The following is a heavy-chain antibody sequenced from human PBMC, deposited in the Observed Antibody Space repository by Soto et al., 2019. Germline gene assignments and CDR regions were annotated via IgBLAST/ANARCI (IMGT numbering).Heavy chain of an antibody. Sequence: QVQLVESGGGVVQPGGSLRLSCAASGFTFSSYAMHWVRQAPGKGLEWVAVISYDGSNKYYADSVKGRFTISRDNSKNTLYLQMNSLRAEDTAVYYCARDAGAVAGYGYYFDYWGQGTLVTVSS. CDR1: GFTFSSYA. CDR3: ARDAGAVAGYGYYFDY. D-gene: IGHD6-19*01. CDR2: ISYDGSNK. V-gene: IGHV3-30-3*01. J-gene: IGHJ4*02.